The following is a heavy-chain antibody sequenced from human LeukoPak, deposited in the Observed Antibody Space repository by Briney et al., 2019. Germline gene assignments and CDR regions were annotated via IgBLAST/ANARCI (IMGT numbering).Heavy chain of an antibody. Sequence: SETLSLTCTVSGGSISSSSYYWGWIRQPPGKGLEWIGSIYYSGSTYYNPSLKSRVTISVDTSKNQFSLKLSSVTAADTAVYYCAREASGDTWAFDIWGQGTMVTVSS. V-gene: IGHV4-39*02. D-gene: IGHD1-1*01. J-gene: IGHJ3*02. CDR2: IYYSGST. CDR3: AREASGDTWAFDI. CDR1: GGSISSSSYY.